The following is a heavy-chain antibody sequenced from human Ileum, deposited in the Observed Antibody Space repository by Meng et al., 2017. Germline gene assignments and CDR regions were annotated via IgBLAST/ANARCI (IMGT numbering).Heavy chain of an antibody. CDR3: ARDRDSSGYYPY. V-gene: IGHV4-30-4*01. CDR1: GGSISSGDYY. Sequence: QVQLQESGPGLVKPSQTLSLTCTVSGGSISSGDYYWSWIHQPPGKGLEWIGYIYYSGSTYYNPSLKSRLTISVDTSKNQFSLKLSSVTAADTAVYYCARDRDSSGYYPYWGQGTLVTVSS. D-gene: IGHD3-22*01. J-gene: IGHJ4*02. CDR2: IYYSGST.